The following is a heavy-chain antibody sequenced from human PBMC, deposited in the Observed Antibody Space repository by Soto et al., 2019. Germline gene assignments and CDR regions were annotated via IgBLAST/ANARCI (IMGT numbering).Heavy chain of an antibody. CDR1: GFSFSNVW. D-gene: IGHD2-15*01. J-gene: IGHJ4*02. V-gene: IGHV3-15*01. CDR3: TTYSTQTCGGGGPCYSVHAKKPDS. CDR2: IKSKSVGGTT. Sequence: EVQLVESGGGLVKPGGSLTLSCAASGFSFSNVWMSWVRQAPGKGLEWVGHIKSKSVGGTTDYTAPVKGRFTISRDHSEATLNLQMNSLQTEDAAVYYCTTYSTQTCGGGGPCYSVHAKKPDSWGQGILVTVSS.